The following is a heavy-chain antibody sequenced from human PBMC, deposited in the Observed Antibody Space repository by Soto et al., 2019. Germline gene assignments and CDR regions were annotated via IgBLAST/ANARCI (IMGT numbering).Heavy chain of an antibody. Sequence: QVQLVQSGAEVKKPGASVKVSCKASGYTFTGYYMHWVRQAPGQGLEWMGWINPNSGGTNYAQKFQGRVTITADESTSTAYMELSSLRSEDTAVYYCARDLRLAARHIRIYYYYGMDVWGQGTTVTVSS. CDR3: ARDLRLAARHIRIYYYYGMDV. CDR1: GYTFTGYY. V-gene: IGHV1-2*02. D-gene: IGHD6-6*01. J-gene: IGHJ6*02. CDR2: INPNSGGT.